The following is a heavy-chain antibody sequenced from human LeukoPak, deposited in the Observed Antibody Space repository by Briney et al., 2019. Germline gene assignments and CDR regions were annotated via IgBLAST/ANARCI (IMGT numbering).Heavy chain of an antibody. J-gene: IGHJ4*02. V-gene: IGHV3-23*01. CDR3: AKTYYYDSSGYYSDIFNFDY. CDR2: ISGSGGST. CDR1: GFTFSSYA. D-gene: IGHD3-22*01. Sequence: GASLRLSCAASGFTFSSYAMSWVRQAPGKGLEWVSAISGSGGSTYYADSVKGRFTISRDNSKNTLYLQMNSLRAEDTAVYYCAKTYYYDSSGYYSDIFNFDYWGQGTLVTASS.